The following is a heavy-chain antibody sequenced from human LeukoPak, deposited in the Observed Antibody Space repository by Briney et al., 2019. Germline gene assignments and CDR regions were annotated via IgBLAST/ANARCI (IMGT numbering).Heavy chain of an antibody. J-gene: IGHJ6*02. Sequence: GGSLRLSCAASGFTFSSYGMHWVRQATGKGLAWVAVIWYDGSNKYYADSVKGRFTISRDNSKNTLYLQMNSLRAEDTAVYYCARRQQSSYGMDVWGQGTTVTVSS. CDR3: ARRQQSSYGMDV. CDR2: IWYDGSNK. D-gene: IGHD6-13*01. V-gene: IGHV3-33*01. CDR1: GFTFSSYG.